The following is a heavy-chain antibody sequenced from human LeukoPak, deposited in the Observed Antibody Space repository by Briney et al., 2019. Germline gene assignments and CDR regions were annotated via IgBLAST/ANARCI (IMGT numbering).Heavy chain of an antibody. Sequence: PGMSLRLSCAASGIISSPYTLSWVRQPPGKGLEWLTHISYDGDSRPYADSVRGRFTISRDNSKNTVYLEMNSLRREDTALYYCAILGVAAAGTAYWGQGTLVTVSS. J-gene: IGHJ4*02. V-gene: IGHV3-30*04. CDR3: AILGVAAAGTAY. CDR1: GIISSPYT. D-gene: IGHD6-13*01. CDR2: ISYDGDSR.